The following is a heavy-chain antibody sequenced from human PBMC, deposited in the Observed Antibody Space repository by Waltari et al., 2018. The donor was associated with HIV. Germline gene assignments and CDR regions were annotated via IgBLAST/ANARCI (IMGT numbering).Heavy chain of an antibody. V-gene: IGHV5-51*03. Sequence: EVQLVQSGAEVKRPGESLKIARTASGYDFITYWIGWVRQMPGKGLECMGLIYPSDADTKYSPSFQGQVTLSADKSINTAYLHWSSLKAPDTAIYYCARRGNNYGDAFDIWGQGTMVNVS. D-gene: IGHD4-17*01. CDR1: GYDFITYW. CDR2: IYPSDADT. J-gene: IGHJ3*02. CDR3: ARRGNNYGDAFDI.